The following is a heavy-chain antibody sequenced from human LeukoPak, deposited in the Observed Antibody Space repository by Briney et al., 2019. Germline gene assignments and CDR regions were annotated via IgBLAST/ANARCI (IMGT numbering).Heavy chain of an antibody. Sequence: GGSLRLSCAASGFTFSSYNMNWVRQAPGKGLEWVSSISSSSNYKHYADSVKGRFTISRDNAKNSVYLQMNSLRAEDTAIYYCARDREGWLVRPGYYLDYWGQGTLVTVSS. J-gene: IGHJ4*02. D-gene: IGHD6-19*01. CDR2: ISSSSNYK. CDR3: ARDREGWLVRPGYYLDY. CDR1: GFTFSSYN. V-gene: IGHV3-21*01.